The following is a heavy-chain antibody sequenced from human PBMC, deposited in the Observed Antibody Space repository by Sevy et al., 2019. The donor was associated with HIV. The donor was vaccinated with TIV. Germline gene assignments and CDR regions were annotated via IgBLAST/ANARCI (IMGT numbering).Heavy chain of an antibody. Sequence: GGCLRLSCAASGFTFSSYGMHWVRQAPGKGLEWVAFIRYDGSNKYYADSVKGRFTISRDNSKNTLYLQMNSLRAEDTAVYYCAKIKAYDSSGYDYWGQEPWSPSPQ. CDR2: IRYDGSNK. V-gene: IGHV3-30*02. CDR1: GFTFSSYG. D-gene: IGHD3-22*01. CDR3: AKIKAYDSSGYDY. J-gene: IGHJ4*01.